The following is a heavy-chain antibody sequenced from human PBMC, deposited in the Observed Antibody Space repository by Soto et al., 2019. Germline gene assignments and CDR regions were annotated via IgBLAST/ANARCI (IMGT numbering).Heavy chain of an antibody. CDR3: ARGRYGDY. Sequence: QVHLVQSGAEVKKPGASVKGSCKGSGYAFTTYGITWVRQAPGQGLEWMGWISAHNGNTNYAQKLQGRVTVTRETSTSTAYMELRSLRSDDTAVYYCARGRYGDYWGQGALVTVSS. J-gene: IGHJ4*02. D-gene: IGHD1-1*01. V-gene: IGHV1-18*01. CDR1: GYAFTTYG. CDR2: ISAHNGNT.